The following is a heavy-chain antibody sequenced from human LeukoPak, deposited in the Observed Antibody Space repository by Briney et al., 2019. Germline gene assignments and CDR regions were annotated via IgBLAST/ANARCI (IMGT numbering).Heavy chain of an antibody. Sequence: ASVKVSCKASGYTFTSYYMHWVRQAPGQGLEWMGITNPSGGSTSYAQKFQGRVTMTRDTSTSTVYMELSSLRSEDTAVYYCARDLYARIVVVPAAMLDYWSQGTLVTVSS. D-gene: IGHD2-2*01. J-gene: IGHJ4*02. CDR3: ARDLYARIVVVPAAMLDY. CDR2: TNPSGGST. CDR1: GYTFTSYY. V-gene: IGHV1-46*01.